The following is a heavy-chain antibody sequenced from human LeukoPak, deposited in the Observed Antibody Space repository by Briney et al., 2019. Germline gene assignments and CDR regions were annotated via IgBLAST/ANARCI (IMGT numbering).Heavy chain of an antibody. Sequence: GGSLRLSCAASGFTFSSYWMSWVRQAPGKGQEWVANIKQDGSEKYYVDSVKGRFTISRDNAKNSLYLQMNSLRAEDTAVYYCARDGYSGYDEYDYWDQGTLVTVSS. V-gene: IGHV3-7*01. CDR2: IKQDGSEK. CDR3: ARDGYSGYDEYDY. D-gene: IGHD5-12*01. CDR1: GFTFSSYW. J-gene: IGHJ4*02.